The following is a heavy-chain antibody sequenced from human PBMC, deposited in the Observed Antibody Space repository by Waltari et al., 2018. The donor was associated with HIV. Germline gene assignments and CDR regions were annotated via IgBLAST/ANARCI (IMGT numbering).Heavy chain of an antibody. CDR1: GFEFRHYS. V-gene: IGHV3-21*04. Sequence: DVYLVESGGGVVTTGGSIRLTCEASGFEFRHYSLKWVRQSPMRGLEWGGSMRRGNNEKNYLDSVRGRFVISRDNSESSVYLQMDSLREEDTATYFCVRDDPGYGPIDFWGQGTLVTV. D-gene: IGHD3-10*01. CDR3: VRDDPGYGPIDF. J-gene: IGHJ4*02. CDR2: MRRGNNEK.